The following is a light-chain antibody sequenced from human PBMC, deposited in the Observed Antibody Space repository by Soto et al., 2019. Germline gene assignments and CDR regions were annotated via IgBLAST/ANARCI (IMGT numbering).Light chain of an antibody. CDR2: DDN. J-gene: IGLJ1*01. CDR3: ASHAGDHYV. Sequence: QSVLTQPPSVSAAPGQKVTISCSGSSSNIGGNSVSWYQQLPGTAPKLLIYDDNKRPSGIPDRFSGSKSGTSATLGITGFQTGDEADYYCASHAGDHYVFGTGTKVTVL. V-gene: IGLV1-51*01. CDR1: SSNIGGNS.